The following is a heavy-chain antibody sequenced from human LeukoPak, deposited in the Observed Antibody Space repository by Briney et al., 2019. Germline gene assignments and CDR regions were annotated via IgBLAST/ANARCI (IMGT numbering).Heavy chain of an antibody. D-gene: IGHD3-16*02. Sequence: PGRSLRLSCAASGFTFSSYAMHWVRQAPGKGLEWVAAISYDGSNKYYADSVKGRFTISRDNSMNTLYLQMNSLRAEDTAVYYCTRDFTFGGVIAALDYWGQGTLVTVSS. CDR2: ISYDGSNK. CDR1: GFTFSSYA. CDR3: TRDFTFGGVIAALDY. V-gene: IGHV3-30-3*01. J-gene: IGHJ4*02.